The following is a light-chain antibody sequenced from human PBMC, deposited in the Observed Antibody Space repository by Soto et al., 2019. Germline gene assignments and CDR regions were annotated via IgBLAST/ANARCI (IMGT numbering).Light chain of an antibody. CDR2: EVN. CDR1: SSDLGGSIY. V-gene: IGLV2-8*01. CDR3: SSYGGSNDHKV. Sequence: QSALTQPPSASGSPGQSVTISCTGTSSDLGGSIYVSWYQQHPGKAPKLMIYEVNKRPSGVPDRFSGSKSGNTASLTVSGLQAEDEADYYCSSYGGSNDHKVFGGGTKVTVL. J-gene: IGLJ2*01.